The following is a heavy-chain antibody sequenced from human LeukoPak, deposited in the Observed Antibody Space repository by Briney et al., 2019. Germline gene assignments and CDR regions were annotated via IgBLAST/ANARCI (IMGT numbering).Heavy chain of an antibody. V-gene: IGHV4-34*01. CDR2: INHSGST. CDR3: ARDRRGRFDP. J-gene: IGHJ5*02. CDR1: GGSFSGYY. D-gene: IGHD3-10*01. Sequence: SETLSLTCAVYGGSFSGYYWSWIRQPPGKGLEWIGEINHSGSTNYNPSLKSRVTISVDTSKNQFSLKLSSVTAADTAVYYCARDRRGRFDPWGQGTLVTVSS.